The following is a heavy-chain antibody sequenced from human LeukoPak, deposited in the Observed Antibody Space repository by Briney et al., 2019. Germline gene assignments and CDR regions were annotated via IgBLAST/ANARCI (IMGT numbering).Heavy chain of an antibody. D-gene: IGHD4-23*01. CDR3: ATSSDGKTAPYDL. J-gene: IGHJ5*02. CDR1: NDSISSYC. CDR2: MCPSGRT. Sequence: SETLSLTCTVSNDSISSYCCSWVRQPPGKGLEWIGFMCPSGRTDYNPSLKSRVTMSVDTSKNQLSMELRFLTAADTAVYYCATSSDGKTAPYDLWGHGTLVTVSS. V-gene: IGHV4-4*08.